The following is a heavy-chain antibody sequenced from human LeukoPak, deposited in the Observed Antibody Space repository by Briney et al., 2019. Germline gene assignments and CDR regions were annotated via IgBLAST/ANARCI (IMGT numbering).Heavy chain of an antibody. J-gene: IGHJ3*02. V-gene: IGHV4-4*07. CDR3: ARVPKRRVRGVNQAFDI. D-gene: IGHD3-10*01. CDR1: GGSISSYY. CDR2: IYTSGST. Sequence: PSETLSLTCTASGGSISSYYWSWIRQPAGKGLEWIGRIYTSGSTNYNPSLESRVTMSVDTSKNQFSLKLSSVTAADTAVYYCARVPKRRVRGVNQAFDIWGQGTMVTVSS.